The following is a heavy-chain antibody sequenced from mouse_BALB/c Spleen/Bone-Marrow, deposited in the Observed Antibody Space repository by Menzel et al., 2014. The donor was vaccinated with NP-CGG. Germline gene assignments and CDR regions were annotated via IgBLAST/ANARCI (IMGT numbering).Heavy chain of an antibody. CDR2: IYPGNSDT. Sequence: SGTVLARPGASVKMSCKASGYTFTIYWMHWVKQRPGQGLERIGAIYPGNSDTSYNQKFKGKAKLTAVTSTSTAYMELSSLTNEDSAVYYCTRSMGFYYAMDYWGQGTSVTVSS. V-gene: IGHV1-5*01. D-gene: IGHD2-3*01. CDR1: GYTFTIYW. J-gene: IGHJ4*01. CDR3: TRSMGFYYAMDY.